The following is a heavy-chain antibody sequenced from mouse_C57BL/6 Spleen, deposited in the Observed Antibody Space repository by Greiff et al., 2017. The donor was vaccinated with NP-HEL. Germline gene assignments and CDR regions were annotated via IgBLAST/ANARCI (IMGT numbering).Heavy chain of an antibody. CDR2: ISDGGSYT. V-gene: IGHV5-4*01. CDR1: GFTFSSYA. J-gene: IGHJ3*01. Sequence: EVQGVESGGGLVKPGGSLKLSCAASGFTFSSYAVSWVRQTPEKRLEWVATISDGGSYTYYPDNVKGRFTISRDNAKNNLYLQMSHLKSEDTAMYYCARDLYDYDSWFAYWGQGTLVTVSA. D-gene: IGHD2-4*01. CDR3: ARDLYDYDSWFAY.